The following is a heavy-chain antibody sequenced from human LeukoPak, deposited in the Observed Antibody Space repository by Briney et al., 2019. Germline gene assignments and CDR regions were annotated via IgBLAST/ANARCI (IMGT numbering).Heavy chain of an antibody. Sequence: GGSLRLSCAASGFTFSSYSMNRVRQAPGKGLEWVSYISSSSSTIYYADSVKGRFTISRDNAKNSLYLQMNSLRAEDTAVYYCARDASSGEFDYWGQGTLVTVSS. J-gene: IGHJ4*02. V-gene: IGHV3-48*01. CDR1: GFTFSSYS. CDR2: ISSSSSTI. CDR3: ARDASSGEFDY. D-gene: IGHD3-22*01.